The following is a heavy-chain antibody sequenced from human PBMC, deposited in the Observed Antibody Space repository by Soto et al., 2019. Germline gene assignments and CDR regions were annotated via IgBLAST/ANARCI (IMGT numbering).Heavy chain of an antibody. J-gene: IGHJ4*02. CDR3: ARDRDPWQWLKTNYCDY. Sequence: QVQLVESGGGVVQPGRSLRLSCAASGFTFSSYGMHWVRQAPGKGLEWVAAIWYHGSNKYYADSVKGRFTISRDNSKNTLYLQMNSLRAEDTAVYYCARDRDPWQWLKTNYCDYWRRGTLVTVSS. V-gene: IGHV3-33*01. D-gene: IGHD6-19*01. CDR1: GFTFSSYG. CDR2: IWYHGSNK.